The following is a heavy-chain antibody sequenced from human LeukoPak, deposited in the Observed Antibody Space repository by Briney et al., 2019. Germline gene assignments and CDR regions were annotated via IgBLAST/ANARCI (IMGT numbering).Heavy chain of an antibody. CDR3: AGEGITMIVVVITSTNDAFDI. D-gene: IGHD3-22*01. V-gene: IGHV3-30-3*01. CDR2: ISYDGSNK. Sequence: GGSLRLSCAASGFTFTTYWMSWVRQAPGKGLEWVAVISYDGSNKYYADSVKGRFTISRDNSKNTLYLQMNSLRAEDTAVYYCAGEGITMIVVVITSTNDAFDIWGQGTMVTVSS. CDR1: GFTFTTYW. J-gene: IGHJ3*02.